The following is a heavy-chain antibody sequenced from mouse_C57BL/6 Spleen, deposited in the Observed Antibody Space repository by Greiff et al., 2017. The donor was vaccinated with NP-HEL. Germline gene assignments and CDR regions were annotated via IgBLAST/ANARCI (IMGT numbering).Heavy chain of an antibody. J-gene: IGHJ2*01. D-gene: IGHD1-1*01. V-gene: IGHV1-64*01. CDR3: ARLPITTVPDY. CDR1: GYTFTSYW. Sequence: QVQLQQPGAELVKPGASVKLSCKASGYTFTSYWMHWVKQRPGQGLEWIGMIHPNSGSTNYNEKFKSKATLTVDKSSSTAYMQLSSLTSEDSAVYYCARLPITTVPDYWGQGTTLTVSS. CDR2: IHPNSGST.